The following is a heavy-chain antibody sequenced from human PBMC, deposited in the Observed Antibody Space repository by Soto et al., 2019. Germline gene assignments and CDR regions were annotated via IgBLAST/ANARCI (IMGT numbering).Heavy chain of an antibody. V-gene: IGHV4-59*01. D-gene: IGHD3-22*01. Sequence: SETLSLTCTVSGGSISSYYWSWIRQPPGKGLEWIGYIYYSGSTNYNPSLKSRVTISVDTSKNQFSLKLSSVTAADTAVYYCARTATHYYDSSGYYYEGPGAFDYWGQGTLVTVSS. CDR3: ARTATHYYDSSGYYYEGPGAFDY. CDR1: GGSISSYY. CDR2: IYYSGST. J-gene: IGHJ4*02.